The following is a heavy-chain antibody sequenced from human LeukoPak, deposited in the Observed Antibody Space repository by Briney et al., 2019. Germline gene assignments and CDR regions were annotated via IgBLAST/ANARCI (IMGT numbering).Heavy chain of an antibody. CDR3: ARDMLTTADFDY. Sequence: EASVKVSCKASGYTFTNYGISWVRQAPGQGHEWMGWISPYNGNINYALKLQGRDIMTTDTSTSTAYMELRSLRPDDTAVYYCARDMLTTADFDYWGQGTLVTVSS. J-gene: IGHJ4*02. D-gene: IGHD3-16*01. V-gene: IGHV1-18*01. CDR2: ISPYNGNI. CDR1: GYTFTNYG.